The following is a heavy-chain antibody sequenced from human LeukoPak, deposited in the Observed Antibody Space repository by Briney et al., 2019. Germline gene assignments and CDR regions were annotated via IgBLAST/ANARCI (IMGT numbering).Heavy chain of an antibody. Sequence: PGGSLRLSCAASGFTFSSYAMSWVRQAPGKGLEWVSAISGSGGSTYYADSVKGRFTISRDNSKNTLYLQMNSLRAEDTAVYYCEKGPFMSGWYGAFEIWGQGTMVTVSS. D-gene: IGHD6-19*01. CDR2: ISGSGGST. V-gene: IGHV3-23*01. CDR3: EKGPFMSGWYGAFEI. CDR1: GFTFSSYA. J-gene: IGHJ3*02.